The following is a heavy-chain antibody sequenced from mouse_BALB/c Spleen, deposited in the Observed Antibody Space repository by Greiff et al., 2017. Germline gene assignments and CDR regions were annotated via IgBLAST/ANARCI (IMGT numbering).Heavy chain of an antibody. J-gene: IGHJ3*01. CDR2: INSNGGST. CDR1: GFTFSSYG. CDR3: ARDGGFAY. Sequence: EVQVVESGGGLVQPGGSLKLSCAASGFTFSSYGMSWVRQTPDKRLELVATINSNGGSTYYPDSVKGRFTISRDNAKNTLYLQMSSLKSEDTAMYYCARDGGFAYWGQGTLVTVSA. V-gene: IGHV5-6-3*01.